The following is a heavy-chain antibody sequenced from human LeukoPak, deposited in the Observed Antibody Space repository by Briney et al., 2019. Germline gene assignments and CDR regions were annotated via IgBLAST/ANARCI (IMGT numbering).Heavy chain of an antibody. J-gene: IGHJ4*02. D-gene: IGHD3-22*01. V-gene: IGHV4-59*01. CDR1: DGSISSYY. CDR3: AFGSGYPDYFDY. Sequence: SETLSLTCTVSDGSISSYYWSWIRQPPGKGLEWIGYIYYSGSTNYNPSLKSRVTISVDTSKNQFSLKLSSVTAADTAVYYCAFGSGYPDYFDYWGQGTLVTVSS. CDR2: IYYSGST.